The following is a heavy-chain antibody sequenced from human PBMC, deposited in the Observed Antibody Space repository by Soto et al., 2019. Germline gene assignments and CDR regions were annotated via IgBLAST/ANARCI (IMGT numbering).Heavy chain of an antibody. CDR1: GYTFTSYY. CDR3: ARLTGTSSGDY. D-gene: IGHD1-1*01. Sequence: ASVKVSCKASGYTFTSYYIHWVRQAPGQGLEWMGVINPSGGSTIYAQKFQGRVTMTRDTSTNTVYMDLSSLRSEDTAVYYCARLTGTSSGDYWGQGTLVTGSS. V-gene: IGHV1-46*01. J-gene: IGHJ4*02. CDR2: INPSGGST.